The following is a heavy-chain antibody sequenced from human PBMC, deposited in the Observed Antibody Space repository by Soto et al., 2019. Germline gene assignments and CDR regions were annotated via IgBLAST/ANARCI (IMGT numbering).Heavy chain of an antibody. CDR1: GFTFSSYG. CDR3: AIDELVVAATLDY. CDR2: IWYDGSNK. Sequence: QVQLVESGGGVVQPGRSLRLSCAASGFTFSSYGMHWVRQAPGKGLEWVAVIWYDGSNKYYADSVKGRFTISRDNSKNTLYLQMNSLRAEDTAVYYCAIDELVVAATLDYWGQGTLVNVSS. J-gene: IGHJ4*02. V-gene: IGHV3-33*01. D-gene: IGHD2-15*01.